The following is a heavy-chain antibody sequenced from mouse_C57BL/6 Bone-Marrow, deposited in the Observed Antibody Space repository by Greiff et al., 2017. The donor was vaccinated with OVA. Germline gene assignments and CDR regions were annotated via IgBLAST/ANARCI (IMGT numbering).Heavy chain of an antibody. Sequence: QVQLQQPGAELVMPGASVKLSCKASGYTFTSYWMHWVKQRPGQGLEWIGEIDPSDSYTNHNQKFKGKSTLTVDKSSSTAYMQLSSLTSEDSAVYYCAREAVVATPYAMDYWGQGTSVTVSS. CDR3: AREAVVATPYAMDY. V-gene: IGHV1-69*01. J-gene: IGHJ4*01. D-gene: IGHD1-1*01. CDR1: GYTFTSYW. CDR2: IDPSDSYT.